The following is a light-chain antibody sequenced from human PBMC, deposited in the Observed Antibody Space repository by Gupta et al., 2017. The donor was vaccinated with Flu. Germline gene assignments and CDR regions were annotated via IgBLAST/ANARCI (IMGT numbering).Light chain of an antibody. J-gene: IGLJ3*02. V-gene: IGLV2-23*01. CDR3: CSYATSSWV. Sequence: QSALTQPASVSGSPGQSITICCTGTSSDVGSYNLVSWYQQLPGKAPKLMIYEDRKRPSGVSNRFSGSKSGNTASLTISGLQAEDEADYYCCSYATSSWVFGGGTKLTVL. CDR2: EDR. CDR1: SSDVGSYNL.